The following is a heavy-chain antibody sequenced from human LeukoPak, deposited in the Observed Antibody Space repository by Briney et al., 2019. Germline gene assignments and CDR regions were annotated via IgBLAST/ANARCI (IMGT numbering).Heavy chain of an antibody. CDR2: IYYSGST. CDR1: GGSISSSSYY. V-gene: IGHV4-39*01. D-gene: IGHD6-13*01. Sequence: PSETLSLTCTVSGGSISSSSYYWGWIRQPPGKGLEWIGSIYYSGSTYYNPSLKSRVTISVDTSENQFSLKLSSVTAADTAVYYCARQEMAAAGPNWFDPWGQGTLVTVSS. CDR3: ARQEMAAAGPNWFDP. J-gene: IGHJ5*02.